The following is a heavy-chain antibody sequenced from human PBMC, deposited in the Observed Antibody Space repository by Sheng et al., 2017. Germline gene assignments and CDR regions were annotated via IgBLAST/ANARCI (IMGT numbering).Heavy chain of an antibody. Sequence: EVQLVESGGGLVQPGGSLKLSCAASGFTFSGSAMHWVRQASGKGLEWVGRIRSKANSYATAYAASVKGRFTISRDDSKNTAYLQMNSLKTEDTAVYYCTRRVDSRYYYYYGMDVWGQGTTVTVSS. CDR2: IRSKANSYAT. CDR3: TRRVDSRYYYYYGMDV. J-gene: IGHJ6*02. D-gene: IGHD6-13*01. V-gene: IGHV3-73*02. CDR1: GFTFSGSA.